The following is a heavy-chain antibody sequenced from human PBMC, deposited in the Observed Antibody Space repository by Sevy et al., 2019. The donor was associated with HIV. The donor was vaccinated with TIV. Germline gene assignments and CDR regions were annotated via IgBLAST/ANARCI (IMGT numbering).Heavy chain of an antibody. CDR1: GFTFSSYS. J-gene: IGHJ3*02. D-gene: IGHD2-2*01. CDR2: ISGSSNYI. CDR3: ARRDCTITSCHRGDAFDI. V-gene: IGHV3-21*01. Sequence: GGSLRPSCAASGFTFSSYSMNWVRQAPGKGLEWVSSISGSSNYIYYADSMKGRFTISRDNAKNSLYLQMNSLRAEDTAVYYCARRDCTITSCHRGDAFDIWGQGTMVTVSS.